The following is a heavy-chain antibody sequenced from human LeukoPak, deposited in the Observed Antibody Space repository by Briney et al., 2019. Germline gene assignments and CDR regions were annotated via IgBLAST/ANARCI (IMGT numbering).Heavy chain of an antibody. CDR2: IRGDNGNT. Sequence: ASVKVSCKASGYTFTSYGISWVRQAPGQGLEWVGWIRGDNGNTNYAQKLQGRVTMTTDTSTSTAYMELSSLRSEDTAVYYCARDYGDGYRRANYYYYYMDVWGKGTTVTISS. CDR1: GYTFTSYG. V-gene: IGHV1-18*01. CDR3: ARDYGDGYRRANYYYYYMDV. D-gene: IGHD5-24*01. J-gene: IGHJ6*03.